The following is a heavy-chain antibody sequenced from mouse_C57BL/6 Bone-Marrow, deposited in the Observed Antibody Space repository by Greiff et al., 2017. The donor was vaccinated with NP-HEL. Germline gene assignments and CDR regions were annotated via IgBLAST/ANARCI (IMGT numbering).Heavy chain of an antibody. CDR3: ARKDYYGSSPWFAY. J-gene: IGHJ3*01. V-gene: IGHV8-12*01. CDR2: IYWDDDK. CDR1: GFSLSTSGMG. Sequence: LKESGPGILQSSQTLSLTCSFSGFSLSTSGMGVSWIRQPSGKGLEWLAHIYWDDDKRYNPSLKSRLTISKDTSRNQVFLKITSVDTADTATYYCARKDYYGSSPWFAYWGQGTLVTVSA. D-gene: IGHD1-1*01.